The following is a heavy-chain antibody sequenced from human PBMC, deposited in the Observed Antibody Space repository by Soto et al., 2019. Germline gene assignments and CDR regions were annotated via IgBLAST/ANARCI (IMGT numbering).Heavy chain of an antibody. CDR1: GFTFSSYG. D-gene: IGHD6-13*01. J-gene: IGHJ5*02. V-gene: IGHV3-33*01. CDR2: IWCDGSNR. CDR3: ARDGAAAGNKCWFDP. Sequence: QVQLVESGGGVVQPGRSLRLSCAASGFTFSSYGTHWVRQAPGKGLEWVAVIWCDGSNRYYADSVKGRFSISSDNSKNTQYLQMNTLRAEDTAVYYCARDGAAAGNKCWFDPWGQGTLVTVSS.